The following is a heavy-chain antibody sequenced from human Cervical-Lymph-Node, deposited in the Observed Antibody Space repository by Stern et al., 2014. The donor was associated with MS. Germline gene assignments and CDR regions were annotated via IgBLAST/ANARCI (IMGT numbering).Heavy chain of an antibody. Sequence: VQLVESGGGVVQSGRSLRLSCTASGFNFVKYGMHWVRQAPGKGLEWVAVLWYDGSNKNYADSVKGRFTISRDNSKNTLYLEMNSLRDEDTAVYYCSREGPHSGHYYYFDQWGQGTLVTVSS. CDR3: SREGPHSGHYYYFDQ. D-gene: IGHD1-26*01. V-gene: IGHV3-33*01. CDR1: GFNFVKYG. CDR2: LWYDGSNK. J-gene: IGHJ4*02.